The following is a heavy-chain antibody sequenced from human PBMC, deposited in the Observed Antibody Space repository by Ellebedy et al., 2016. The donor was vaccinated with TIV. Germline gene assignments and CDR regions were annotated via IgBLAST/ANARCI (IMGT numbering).Heavy chain of an antibody. D-gene: IGHD3-10*01. V-gene: IGHV1-2*02. CDR1: GYTFTGNY. CDR3: ARDRSEAMIRGRGGFDP. J-gene: IGHJ5*02. CDR2: INPNTGGT. Sequence: ASVKVSCKASGYTFTGNYMHWVRQAPGQGLEWMGWINPNTGGTNYAPKFQGRVTMTRDTSIRTAYMELSRLTSDDTAVYYCARDRSEAMIRGRGGFDPWGQGTLVTVSS.